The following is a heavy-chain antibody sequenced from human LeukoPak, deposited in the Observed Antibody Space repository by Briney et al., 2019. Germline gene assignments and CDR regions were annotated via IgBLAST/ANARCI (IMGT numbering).Heavy chain of an antibody. CDR2: IKSYT. Sequence: ASVKVSCKASGYTFTTYGFSWVRQAPGQGLEWMGYIKSYTKYAEKFQDRFTMTTDTSTNTAYMELRSLTSDDTAVYYCARDRGDSSGAYWGQGTLVTVPS. D-gene: IGHD6-19*01. V-gene: IGHV1-18*01. J-gene: IGHJ4*02. CDR3: ARDRGDSSGAY. CDR1: GYTFTTYG.